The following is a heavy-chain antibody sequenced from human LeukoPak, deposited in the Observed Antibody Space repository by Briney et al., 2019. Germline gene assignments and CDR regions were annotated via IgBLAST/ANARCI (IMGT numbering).Heavy chain of an antibody. V-gene: IGHV3-23*01. J-gene: IGHJ4*02. CDR1: GFTFSSYA. CDR3: AKARIPSGNGYYTD. D-gene: IGHD3-22*01. CDR2: ISGSGDNT. Sequence: GGSLRLSCAASGFTFSSYAMSWVRQAPGKGLEWVSDISGSGDNTYYADSVKGRFTISRDNSKNTLYLQMNSLRAEDTAVYYCAKARIPSGNGYYTDWGQGTLVTVSS.